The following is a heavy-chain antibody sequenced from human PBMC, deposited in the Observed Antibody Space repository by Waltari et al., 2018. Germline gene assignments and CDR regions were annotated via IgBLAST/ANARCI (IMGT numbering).Heavy chain of an antibody. CDR2: IYYSESS. D-gene: IGHD6-19*01. CDR1: GGSINTSSFY. CDR3: ASDRIGSCCYVD. J-gene: IGHJ4*02. Sequence: QLKMQESGPGLVKPSETLSLTCTVSGGSINTSSFYWGWIRHPPGKGLEWIGNIYYSESSYYNPSLKRRVTISQDKSKNQFSLNLSSVTAADTAVYYCASDRIGSCCYVDWGQGIRVTVSS. V-gene: IGHV4-39*07.